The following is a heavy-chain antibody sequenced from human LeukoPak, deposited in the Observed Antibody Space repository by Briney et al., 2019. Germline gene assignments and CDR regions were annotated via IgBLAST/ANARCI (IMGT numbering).Heavy chain of an antibody. CDR1: GFTFSSYA. D-gene: IGHD3-22*01. Sequence: PGGSLRLSCAASGFTFSSYAMSWVRQAPGKGLEWVSAISGSGGSTYYADSVKGRFTISRDNSKNTLYLQMNSLRTEDTAVYYCAKEYYDSSGYYPLNYWGQGTLVTVSS. CDR3: AKEYYDSSGYYPLNY. CDR2: ISGSGGST. J-gene: IGHJ4*02. V-gene: IGHV3-23*01.